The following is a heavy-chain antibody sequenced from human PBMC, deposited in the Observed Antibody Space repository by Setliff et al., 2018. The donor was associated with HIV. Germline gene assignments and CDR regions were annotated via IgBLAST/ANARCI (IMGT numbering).Heavy chain of an antibody. CDR1: GFTFRNFC. D-gene: IGHD3-22*01. V-gene: IGHV3-7*03. Sequence: GGSLRLSCTASGFTFRNFCMSWVRQAPGKGLEWVANIKEDGSEKYYVDSVKGRFTISRDNAKKSLFLQMNSLRAEDTAVYYCAREREYYDSSGYRGGNAFDIWGQGTMVTVS. J-gene: IGHJ3*02. CDR2: IKEDGSEK. CDR3: AREREYYDSSGYRGGNAFDI.